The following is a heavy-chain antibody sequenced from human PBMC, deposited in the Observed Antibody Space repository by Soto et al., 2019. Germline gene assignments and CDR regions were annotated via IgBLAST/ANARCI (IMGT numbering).Heavy chain of an antibody. CDR1: GGTFSSYA. CDR3: ARAHRAGFGYGMDV. CDR2: IIPIFDTP. J-gene: IGHJ6*02. Sequence: QVQLVQSGAEVKKPGSSVKVSCKASGGTFSSYAISWVRQAPGQGLEWMGGIIPIFDTPHYAQKFQGRVTIIADESSSTAYMDLSSLRSEDTAVYYCARAHRAGFGYGMDVWGQGTTVTVSS. D-gene: IGHD3-16*01. V-gene: IGHV1-69*01.